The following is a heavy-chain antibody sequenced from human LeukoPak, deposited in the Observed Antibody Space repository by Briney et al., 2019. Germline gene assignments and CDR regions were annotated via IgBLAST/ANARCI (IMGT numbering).Heavy chain of an antibody. CDR2: ISGGAHST. CDR3: AKGLSASGRFNAFDI. J-gene: IGHJ3*02. D-gene: IGHD3-3*01. CDR1: EFTFNNYA. Sequence: PGGSLRLSCVASEFTFNNYAMNWVRQAPGKGLEWVAAISGGAHSTYHADSVRGRFTISRDNSKNTLYLHMNSLRVDDTAVYHCAKGLSASGRFNAFDIWGQGTMVTVPS. V-gene: IGHV3-23*01.